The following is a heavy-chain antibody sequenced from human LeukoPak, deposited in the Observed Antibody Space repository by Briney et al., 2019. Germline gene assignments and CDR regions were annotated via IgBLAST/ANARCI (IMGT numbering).Heavy chain of an antibody. CDR3: ARSSYYYYYYMDV. Sequence: ASVKVSCKASGYTFTSYGISWVRQAPGQGLEWMGWISAYNGNTNYAQKFQGRVTITADKSTSTAYMELSSLRSEDTAVYYCARSSYYYYYYMDVWGKGTTVTVSS. D-gene: IGHD6-13*01. CDR2: ISAYNGNT. J-gene: IGHJ6*03. CDR1: GYTFTSYG. V-gene: IGHV1-18*01.